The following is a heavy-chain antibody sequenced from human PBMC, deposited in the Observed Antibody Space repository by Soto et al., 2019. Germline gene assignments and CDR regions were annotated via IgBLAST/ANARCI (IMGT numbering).Heavy chain of an antibody. V-gene: IGHV4-59*01. Sequence: SETLSLTCSVSGVSITGSYWSWIRQPPGKTLEWIGYVYHSGTTTYNPSLKSRVSISVDTSKNQFSLRLTSVIAADTAVYYCARVMPPGAGSLAGCDYWGQGILVTVSS. J-gene: IGHJ4*02. CDR2: VYHSGTT. CDR1: GVSITGSY. D-gene: IGHD1-26*01. CDR3: ARVMPPGAGSLAGCDY.